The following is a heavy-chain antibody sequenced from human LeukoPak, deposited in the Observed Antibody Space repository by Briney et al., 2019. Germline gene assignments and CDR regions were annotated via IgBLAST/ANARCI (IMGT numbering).Heavy chain of an antibody. CDR3: AFSSVYGGNLDY. CDR2: MNPNSGNT. V-gene: IGHV1-8*03. CDR1: GYTFTSYD. J-gene: IGHJ4*02. D-gene: IGHD4-23*01. Sequence: GASVKVSCKASGYTFTSYDINWVRQATGQGGEWMGWMNPNSGNTGYAQKFQGRVTITRNTSISTAYMELSSLRSEDTAVYYCAFSSVYGGNLDYWGQGTLVTVSS.